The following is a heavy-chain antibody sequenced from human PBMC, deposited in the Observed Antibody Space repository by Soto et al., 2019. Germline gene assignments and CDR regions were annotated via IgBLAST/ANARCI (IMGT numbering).Heavy chain of an antibody. Sequence: SLRLSCTASGFTFSNYAMSWVRQAPGKGLGWVSSISGGGDYTYYADSVKGRFTISRDNSKNTLFLQMNSLRVEDTALYYCAKKDGTDGYYDAFDIWGRGTMVTVSS. D-gene: IGHD3-22*01. V-gene: IGHV3-23*01. J-gene: IGHJ3*02. CDR1: GFTFSNYA. CDR3: AKKDGTDGYYDAFDI. CDR2: ISGGGDYT.